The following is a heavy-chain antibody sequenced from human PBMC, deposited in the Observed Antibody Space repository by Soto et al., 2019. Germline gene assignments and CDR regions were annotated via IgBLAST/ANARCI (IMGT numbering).Heavy chain of an antibody. J-gene: IGHJ4*01. D-gene: IGHD1-7*01. CDR1: GHRLTEVS. CDR2: FDHEDGEK. V-gene: IGHV1-24*01. Sequence: ASVKVSCKVSGHRLTEVSIHWVRQVPGKGREWMGSFDHEDGEKNYAQKFQGRVTLTQDTSTDTAYMELSSLRSEDTAVYYCATESTFRELLLPPHFHSWGRGTLVTLSS. CDR3: ATESTFRELLLPPHFHS.